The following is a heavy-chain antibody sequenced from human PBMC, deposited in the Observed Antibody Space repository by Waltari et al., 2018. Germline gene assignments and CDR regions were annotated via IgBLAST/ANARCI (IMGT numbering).Heavy chain of an antibody. CDR3: ARRPYGAYVGSLDI. J-gene: IGHJ3*02. CDR1: GFRFSNYW. V-gene: IGHV3-7*01. CDR2: VKQDGSEK. D-gene: IGHD4-17*01. Sequence: EVHLVETGGGLVQPGGSLRLSCAASGFRFSNYWFTWVRQAPGKGTEWGANVKQDGSEKFYVDSVKGRFTISRDNAKNSLYLQMNSLRAEDTAVYYCARRPYGAYVGSLDIWGQGTMVTVSS.